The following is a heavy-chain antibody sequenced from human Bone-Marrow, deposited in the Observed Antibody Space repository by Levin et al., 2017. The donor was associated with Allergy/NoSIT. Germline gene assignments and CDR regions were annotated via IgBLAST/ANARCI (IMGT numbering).Heavy chain of an antibody. CDR1: GFTFSDYY. J-gene: IGHJ4*02. V-gene: IGHV3-11*01. Sequence: GGSLRLSCAASGFTFSDYYMSWIRQAPGKGLEWVSYISSSGSTIYYADSVKGRFTISRDNAKNSLYLQMNSLRAEDTAVYYCARFSDVAVVVTAIRQLSPPNPLDYWGQGTLVTVSS. D-gene: IGHD2-21*02. CDR3: ARFSDVAVVVTAIRQLSPPNPLDY. CDR2: ISSSGSTI.